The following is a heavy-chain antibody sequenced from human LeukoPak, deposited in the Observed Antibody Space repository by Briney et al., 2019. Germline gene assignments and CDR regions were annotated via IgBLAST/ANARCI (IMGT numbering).Heavy chain of an antibody. CDR2: INHSRST. CDR1: GGSFSGYY. CDR3: ARVGIIAAAGTSWFDP. V-gene: IGHV4-34*01. Sequence: SETLSLTCAVYGGSFSGYYWSWIRQPPGKGLEWIGEINHSRSTNYNPSLKSRVTISVDTSKNQFSLKLSSVTAADTAVYYCARVGIIAAAGTSWFDPWGQGTLVTVSS. D-gene: IGHD6-13*01. J-gene: IGHJ5*02.